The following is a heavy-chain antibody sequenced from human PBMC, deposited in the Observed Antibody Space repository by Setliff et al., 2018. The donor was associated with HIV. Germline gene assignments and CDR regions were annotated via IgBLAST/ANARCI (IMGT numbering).Heavy chain of an antibody. CDR3: ARDLFTSGSDRSRQAGYYYYYYMDV. V-gene: IGHV1-3*01. CDR1: GYTFTNYP. CDR2: INADNGNT. Sequence: ASVKVSCKTSGYTFTNYPIYWVRQAPGQRLEWMGEINADNGNTQYSQKFQGRVTITRDTSANTVYMELSSLKSEDTGVYYCARDLFTSGSDRSRQAGYYYYYYMDVWGKGTTVTVSS. D-gene: IGHD3-10*01. J-gene: IGHJ6*03.